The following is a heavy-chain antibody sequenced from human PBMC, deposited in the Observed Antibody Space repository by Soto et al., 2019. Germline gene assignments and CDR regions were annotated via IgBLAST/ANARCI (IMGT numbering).Heavy chain of an antibody. CDR2: MSGSGGNT. V-gene: IGHV3-23*01. D-gene: IGHD3-16*01. Sequence: GGSLRLSCTASGFTFSTYAMGWVRQVPGKGLEWVSGMSGSGGNTYYADSVKGRFTISRDNSKNTLYLQMNSLRAEDTAVYYCAKDLGGQAYYYGMDVWGQGTTVTVSS. J-gene: IGHJ6*02. CDR3: AKDLGGQAYYYGMDV. CDR1: GFTFSTYA.